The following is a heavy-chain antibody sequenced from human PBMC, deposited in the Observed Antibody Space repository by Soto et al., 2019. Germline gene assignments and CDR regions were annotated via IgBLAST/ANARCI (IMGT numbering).Heavy chain of an antibody. V-gene: IGHV3-33*01. CDR2: IWYDGSNK. J-gene: IGHJ4*02. CDR1: GFTFSSYG. D-gene: IGHD6-13*01. Sequence: PGGSLRLSCAASGFTFSSYGMHWVRQAPGKGLEWVAVIWYDGSNKYYADSVKGRFTISRDNSKNTLYLQMNSLRAEDTAVYYCARNHIAAAVDLSYYFDYWGQGTLVTVSS. CDR3: ARNHIAAAVDLSYYFDY.